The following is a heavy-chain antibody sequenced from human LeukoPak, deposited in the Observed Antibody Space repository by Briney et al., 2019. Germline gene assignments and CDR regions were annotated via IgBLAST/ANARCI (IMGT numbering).Heavy chain of an antibody. J-gene: IGHJ3*02. CDR1: GYTFTSYS. CDR2: ISAYNGNT. D-gene: IGHD2-2*02. CDR3: ARGMSGYTEDPFDI. Sequence: ASVKVSCKASGYTFTSYSIKWVRQAPGQGLEWMAWISAYNGNTNYAQKFHGRVTLTRDTSTSTAYMELRSLRSDDTAVYFCARGMSGYTEDPFDIWGQGTVVTVSS. V-gene: IGHV1-18*01.